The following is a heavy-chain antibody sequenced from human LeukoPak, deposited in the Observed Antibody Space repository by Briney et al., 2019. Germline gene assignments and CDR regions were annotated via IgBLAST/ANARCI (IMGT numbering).Heavy chain of an antibody. V-gene: IGHV4-4*07. Sequence: SETMSLTXTVSGGSISSYYWSWIRQPAGKGLEWIRRIYTSGSTNYNPSLKSRVTMSVDTSKNQFSLKLSSVTAADTAVYYCARAGYIVGATLFDYWGQGTLVTVSS. CDR2: IYTSGST. D-gene: IGHD1-26*01. CDR3: ARAGYIVGATLFDY. CDR1: GGSISSYY. J-gene: IGHJ4*02.